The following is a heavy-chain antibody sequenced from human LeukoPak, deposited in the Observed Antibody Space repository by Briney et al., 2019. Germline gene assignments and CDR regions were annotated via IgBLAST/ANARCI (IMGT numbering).Heavy chain of an antibody. Sequence: KYGESLKISCKGSGYRFTSYWISWVRQMPGKGLEWMGRIDPSDSYTYYSPSFQGHVTMSVDESISTAYLQWSSLKASDTASYYCARHLLSDRGGYYYTVDSWGQGTLVTVSS. V-gene: IGHV5-10-1*01. J-gene: IGHJ4*02. CDR2: IDPSDSYT. D-gene: IGHD3-22*01. CDR3: ARHLLSDRGGYYYTVDS. CDR1: GYRFTSYW.